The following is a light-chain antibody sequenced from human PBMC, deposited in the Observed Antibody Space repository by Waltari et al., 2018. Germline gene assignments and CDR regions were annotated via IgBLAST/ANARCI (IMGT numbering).Light chain of an antibody. CDR1: SSDVGGYNY. Sequence: QSALTQPPSASGSPGQSVTISCTGTSSDVGGYNYVSWYHQHPGKAPKLMIYEVSKRPSGVPDRFSGSKSGNTASLTVSGLQAEDEADYYCASYAGSTPWVFGGGTKLTV. CDR2: EVS. J-gene: IGLJ3*02. CDR3: ASYAGSTPWV. V-gene: IGLV2-8*01.